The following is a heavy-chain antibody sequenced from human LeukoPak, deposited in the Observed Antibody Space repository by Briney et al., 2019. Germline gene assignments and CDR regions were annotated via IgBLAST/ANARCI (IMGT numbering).Heavy chain of an antibody. CDR2: IYYSGST. CDR3: ARGGYGGKRYFQH. D-gene: IGHD4-23*01. CDR1: GGSISSYY. Sequence: SETLSLTCTVSGGSISSYYWSWIRQPPGKGLEWIGYIYYSGSTNYNPSLKSRVTISVDTSKNQFSLKLSSVTAADTAVYYCARGGYGGKRYFQHWGQGTLVTVSS. J-gene: IGHJ1*01. V-gene: IGHV4-59*01.